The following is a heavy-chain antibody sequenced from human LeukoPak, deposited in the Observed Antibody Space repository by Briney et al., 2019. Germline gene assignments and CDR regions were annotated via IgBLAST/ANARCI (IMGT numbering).Heavy chain of an antibody. CDR1: GGSISSYY. D-gene: IGHD6-13*01. J-gene: IGHJ4*02. CDR2: IYYSGST. Sequence: SETQSLTCTVSGGSISSYYWSWIRQPLGKGLEWIGYIYYSGSTNYNPSLKSRVTISVDTSKNQFSLKLSSVTAADTAVYYCARVGRIAAAGPTFDYWGQGTLVTVSS. V-gene: IGHV4-59*01. CDR3: ARVGRIAAAGPTFDY.